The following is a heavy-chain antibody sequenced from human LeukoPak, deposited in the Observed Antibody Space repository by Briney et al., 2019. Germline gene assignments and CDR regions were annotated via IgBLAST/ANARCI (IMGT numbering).Heavy chain of an antibody. CDR1: GYTFTGYY. Sequence: ASVKVSCKASGYTFTGYYMHWVRQAPGQGLEWMGGIIPIFGTANYAQKFQGRVTITADESTSTAYMELSSLRSEDTAVYYCARSNRPNGGYFDYWGQGTLVTVSS. J-gene: IGHJ4*02. CDR3: ARSNRPNGGYFDY. CDR2: IIPIFGTA. V-gene: IGHV1-69*13. D-gene: IGHD7-27*01.